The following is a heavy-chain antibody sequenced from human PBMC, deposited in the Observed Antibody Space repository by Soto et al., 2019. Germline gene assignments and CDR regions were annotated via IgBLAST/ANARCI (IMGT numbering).Heavy chain of an antibody. J-gene: IGHJ6*02. V-gene: IGHV4-34*01. CDR1: GGSFSGYY. CDR3: ARESSIAARRMDV. CDR2: INHSGST. Sequence: SETLSLTCAVYGGSFSGYYWSWIRQPPGKGLERIGEINHSGSTNYNPSLKSRVTISVDTSKNQFSLKLSSVTAADTAVYYCARESSIAARRMDVWGQGTTVTVSS. D-gene: IGHD6-6*01.